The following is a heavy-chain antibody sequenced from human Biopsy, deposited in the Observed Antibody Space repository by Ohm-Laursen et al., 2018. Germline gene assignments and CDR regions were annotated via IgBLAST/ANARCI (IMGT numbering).Heavy chain of an antibody. Sequence: SVKVSCRAPGGTFSNYGVNWVRQAPGQGLEWPGGNIPILGTGNYAQKFQDRVTVAADTSTSTATMELRSLRSDDTAVYYCATKLTGYFHHWGQGTLVIVSS. CDR2: NIPILGTG. V-gene: IGHV1-69*06. J-gene: IGHJ1*01. CDR1: GGTFSNYG. D-gene: IGHD3-9*01. CDR3: ATKLTGYFHH.